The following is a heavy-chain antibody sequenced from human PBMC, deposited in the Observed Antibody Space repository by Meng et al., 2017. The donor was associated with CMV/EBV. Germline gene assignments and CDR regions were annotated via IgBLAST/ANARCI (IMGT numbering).Heavy chain of an antibody. D-gene: IGHD3-22*01. Sequence: GESPKISCAASGFTFSDYYMSWIRQAPGKGLEWVSYISSSGSTIYYADSVKGRFTISRDNAKNSLYLQMNSLRAEDTAVYYCAREGRTYYYDSSGYYYVDNWFDPWGQGTLVTVSS. CDR3: AREGRTYYYDSSGYYYVDNWFDP. J-gene: IGHJ5*02. CDR1: GFTFSDYY. V-gene: IGHV3-11*01. CDR2: ISSSGSTI.